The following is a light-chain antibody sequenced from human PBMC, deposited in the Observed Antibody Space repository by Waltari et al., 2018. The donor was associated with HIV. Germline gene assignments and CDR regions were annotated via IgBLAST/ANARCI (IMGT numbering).Light chain of an antibody. CDR2: AAS. V-gene: IGKV1-9*01. CDR1: QGISSY. CDR3: QQLNTYPLT. Sequence: DIQLTQSPSFLSASVGDRVTITCRASQGISSYLAWYQQKPGKAPKLLIYAASTLHSGVPSRFSGSGSGTEFSLTISSLQPEGFATYYCQQLNTYPLTFGGGTKVEIK. J-gene: IGKJ4*01.